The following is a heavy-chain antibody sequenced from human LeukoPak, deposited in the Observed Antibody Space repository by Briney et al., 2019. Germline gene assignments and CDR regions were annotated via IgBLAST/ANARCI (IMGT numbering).Heavy chain of an antibody. J-gene: IGHJ4*02. CDR2: INPNSGGT. Sequence: ASVKVSCKASGYTFTGYYMHWVRQAPGQGLEWMGWINPNSGGTNYAQKFQGRVTMTTDTSTSTAYMELRSLRSDDTAVYYCARNYYGSGSYFGYWGQGTLVTVSS. V-gene: IGHV1-2*02. D-gene: IGHD3-10*01. CDR3: ARNYYGSGSYFGY. CDR1: GYTFTGYY.